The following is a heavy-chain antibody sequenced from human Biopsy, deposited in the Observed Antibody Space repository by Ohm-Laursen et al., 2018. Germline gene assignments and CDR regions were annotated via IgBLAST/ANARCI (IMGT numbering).Heavy chain of an antibody. Sequence: ASVKVSCKTSGYTFNAYYTQWMRQAPGQGLEWMGWINPATGETRYAQRFQGRVTMTRDTSVTTAYMQLSSLTSDDTALYYCPKPSGGVSTIGFDPWGQGTQVIVSS. J-gene: IGHJ5*02. CDR3: PKPSGGVSTIGFDP. V-gene: IGHV1-2*02. CDR1: GYTFNAYY. CDR2: INPATGET. D-gene: IGHD3-16*01.